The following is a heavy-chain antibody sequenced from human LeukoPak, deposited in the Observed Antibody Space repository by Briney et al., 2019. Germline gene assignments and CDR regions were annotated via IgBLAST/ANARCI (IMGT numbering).Heavy chain of an antibody. J-gene: IGHJ3*02. V-gene: IGHV4-59*08. D-gene: IGHD3-9*01. Sequence: SETLSLTCTVSGGSISSYYWSWIRQPPGKGLEWIGYIYYSGSSNYNPSLESRVTISLDTSTNHFSLKLNSVTAADTAVYYCARTFDWRRSRGAFGIWGQGTMVTVSS. CDR2: IYYSGSS. CDR1: GGSISSYY. CDR3: ARTFDWRRSRGAFGI.